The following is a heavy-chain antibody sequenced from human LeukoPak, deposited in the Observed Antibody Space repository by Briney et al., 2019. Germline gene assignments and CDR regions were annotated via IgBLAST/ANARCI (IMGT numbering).Heavy chain of an antibody. D-gene: IGHD3-10*01. Sequence: GASVKVSCKASGYTFTSYAMHWVRQAPGQRLEWMGWINAGNGNTKYSQKFQGRVTITRDTSASTAYMELSSLRSEDTAVYYCAKEEEYMVRGVIIRGIVDYWGQGTLVTVSS. J-gene: IGHJ4*02. CDR3: AKEEEYMVRGVIIRGIVDY. CDR1: GYTFTSYA. V-gene: IGHV1-3*01. CDR2: INAGNGNT.